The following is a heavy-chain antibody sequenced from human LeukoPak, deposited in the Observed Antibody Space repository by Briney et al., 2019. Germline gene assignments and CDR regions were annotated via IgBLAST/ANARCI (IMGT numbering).Heavy chain of an antibody. V-gene: IGHV3-21*01. CDR1: GFTFSSYS. Sequence: PGGSLRLPCAASGFTFSSYSMNWVRQAPGKGLEWVSSISSTSNYIYYADSVKGRFTISRDNAKSSLYLQMNSLRAEDTAVYYCARDNPRGIITVAGNFDYWGQGTLVTVPS. CDR2: ISSTSNYI. J-gene: IGHJ4*02. D-gene: IGHD6-19*01. CDR3: ARDNPRGIITVAGNFDY.